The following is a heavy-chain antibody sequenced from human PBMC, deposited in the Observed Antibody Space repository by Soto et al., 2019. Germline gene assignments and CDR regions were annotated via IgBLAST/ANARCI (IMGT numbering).Heavy chain of an antibody. CDR1: GFSFGDYY. CDR2: ISRSGNTI. Sequence: QAQLEESGGGLVKPGGSLKLSCAASGFSFGDYYMNWIRQAPGKGLEWLAFISRSGNTIHYAESVRGRFAISKDDAKMSLYLQMNTLRVDDSAIYYCAREIAPPSFNVYNSGMDVWGPGTTVIVSS. V-gene: IGHV3-11*01. J-gene: IGHJ6*02. D-gene: IGHD3-10*01. CDR3: AREIAPPSFNVYNSGMDV.